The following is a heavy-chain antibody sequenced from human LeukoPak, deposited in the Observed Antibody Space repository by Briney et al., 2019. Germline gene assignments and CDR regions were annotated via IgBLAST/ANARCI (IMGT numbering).Heavy chain of an antibody. CDR2: IYHSGRT. Sequence: SETLSLTCTVSGYSISSGYYWGWIRQPPGKGLEWIGSIYHSGRTFYNPSLKSRVTMSIDTSKNQFSLRLNSVTAADTAVYYCARGANNWFDPWGQGTLVTVSS. CDR1: GYSISSGYY. J-gene: IGHJ5*02. V-gene: IGHV4-38-2*02. CDR3: ARGANNWFDP.